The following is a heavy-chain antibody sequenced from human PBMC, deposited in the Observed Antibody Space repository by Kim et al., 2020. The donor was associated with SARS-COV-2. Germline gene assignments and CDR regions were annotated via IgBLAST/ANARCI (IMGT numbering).Heavy chain of an antibody. Sequence: GGSLRLSCAASGFTFSSYEMNWVRQAPGKGLEWVSYISSSGSTIYYADSVKGRFTISRDNAKNSLYLQMNSLRAEDTAVYYCARVGTRTWPGEEGYWGQGTLVTVSS. CDR2: ISSSGSTI. CDR1: GFTFSSYE. V-gene: IGHV3-48*03. J-gene: IGHJ4*02. CDR3: ARVGTRTWPGEEGY. D-gene: IGHD7-27*01.